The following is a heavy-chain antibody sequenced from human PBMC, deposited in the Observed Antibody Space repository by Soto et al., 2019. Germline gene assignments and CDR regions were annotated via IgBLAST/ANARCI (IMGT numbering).Heavy chain of an antibody. CDR1: GYTFTSYD. V-gene: IGHV1-8*01. D-gene: IGHD3-10*01. CDR3: ARGRTSLWFGELLSYYYYMDV. CDR2: MNPNSGNT. J-gene: IGHJ6*03. Sequence: ASVKVSCQASGYTFTSYDINWVRQATGQGLEWMGWMNPNSGNTGYAQKFQGRVTMTRNTSISTAYMELSSLRSEDTAVYYCARGRTSLWFGELLSYYYYMDVWGKGTTVTVSS.